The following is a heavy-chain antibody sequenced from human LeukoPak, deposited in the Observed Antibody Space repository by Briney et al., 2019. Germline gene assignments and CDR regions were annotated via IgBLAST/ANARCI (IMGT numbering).Heavy chain of an antibody. Sequence: SETLSLTCAVSGGSISSGGYSWSWIRRPPGKGLEWIGCSYHSVSTYYNPSLKSRVTISVDRYKYQFCLKLGSVTAAETAVYYCAARSGGDPNWFDPWGQGTLVTVSS. V-gene: IGHV4-30-2*01. J-gene: IGHJ5*02. D-gene: IGHD2-15*01. CDR2: SYHSVST. CDR1: GGSISSGGYS. CDR3: AARSGGDPNWFDP.